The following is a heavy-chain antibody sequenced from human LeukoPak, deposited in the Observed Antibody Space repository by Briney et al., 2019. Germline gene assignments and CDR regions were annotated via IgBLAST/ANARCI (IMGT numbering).Heavy chain of an antibody. J-gene: IGHJ5*02. V-gene: IGHV4-59*01. D-gene: IGHD3-3*01. CDR1: GDSITAYY. CDR2: IHYTGKN. Sequence: SETLSLTCSVSGDSITAYYWNWVRQPPGKGLEWIGYIHYTGKNFYNPSLKSRVTISVDTSKNQFSLKLSSVTAADTAVYYCARGPPYYDFWSGYAFDPWGQGTLVTVSS. CDR3: ARGPPYYDFWSGYAFDP.